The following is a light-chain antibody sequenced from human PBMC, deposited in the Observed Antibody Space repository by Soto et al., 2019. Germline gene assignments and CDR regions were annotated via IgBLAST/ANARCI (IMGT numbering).Light chain of an antibody. CDR3: QQYNIWPT. V-gene: IGKV3-20*01. CDR1: QSVTSSH. J-gene: IGKJ4*01. CDR2: GTS. Sequence: EIVLTQSPGILSLSPGERATLSCRASQSVTSSHLGWLQRKVRQPPRLLIDGTSTRATGIPDRFVGSGSGTDFTLTITRLEPEDFAVYYCQQYNIWPTFGGGTKVDI.